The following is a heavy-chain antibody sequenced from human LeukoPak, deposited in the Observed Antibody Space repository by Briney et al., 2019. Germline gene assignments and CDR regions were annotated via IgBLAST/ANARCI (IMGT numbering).Heavy chain of an antibody. J-gene: IGHJ4*02. Sequence: GSLRLSCAASGFTFSNYAMSWVRQAPGKGLEWVSIIGGSGGITYYADSVKGRFTISRDNAKNSLYLQMNSLRAEDTAVYYCARDRATDYWGQGTLVTVSS. CDR1: GFTFSNYA. D-gene: IGHD5-12*01. CDR2: IGGSGGIT. V-gene: IGHV3-23*01. CDR3: ARDRATDY.